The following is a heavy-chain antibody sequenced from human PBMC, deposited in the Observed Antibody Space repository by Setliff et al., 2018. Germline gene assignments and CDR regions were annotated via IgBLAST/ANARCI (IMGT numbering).Heavy chain of an antibody. J-gene: IGHJ6*03. CDR1: GGSVSNSGFF. V-gene: IGHV4-39*07. CDR2: IYDSGST. Sequence: SETLSLTCTVSGGSVSNSGFFWGWLRQAPGKGLEWIGNIYDSGSTNYNPSLKSRVTISVDTSKNQFSLKLSSVTAADTAAYYCARLSGFLYIDVWGKGTTVTAP. D-gene: IGHD3-3*01. CDR3: ARLSGFLYIDV.